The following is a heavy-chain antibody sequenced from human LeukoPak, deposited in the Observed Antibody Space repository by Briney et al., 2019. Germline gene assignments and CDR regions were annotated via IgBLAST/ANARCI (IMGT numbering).Heavy chain of an antibody. CDR3: AKASYFYYMDV. J-gene: IGHJ6*03. Sequence: PGGSLRLSCAASGFTFADYAMHWVRQAPGKGLEWVSLISWDGVNTYYADSVKGRFTISRDNSKNSLYLQMNSLRAEDTALCYCAKASYFYYMDVWGKGTTVTVSS. CDR2: ISWDGVNT. V-gene: IGHV3-43D*03. CDR1: GFTFADYA.